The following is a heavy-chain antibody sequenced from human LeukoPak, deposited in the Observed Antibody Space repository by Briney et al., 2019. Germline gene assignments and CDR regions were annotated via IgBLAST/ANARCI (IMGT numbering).Heavy chain of an antibody. Sequence: GGSLRLSCAASGFTFSIYWMSRVRQAPGKGLEWVANIKQDGSEKYYVDSVKGRFTISRDNAKNSLHLQMNSLRAEDTAVYYCARDRDWGQGTLVTVSS. V-gene: IGHV3-7*01. CDR1: GFTFSIYW. CDR3: ARDRD. J-gene: IGHJ4*02. CDR2: IKQDGSEK.